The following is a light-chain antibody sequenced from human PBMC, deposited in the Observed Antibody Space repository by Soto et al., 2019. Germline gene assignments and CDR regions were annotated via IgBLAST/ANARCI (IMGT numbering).Light chain of an antibody. CDR1: QDIRND. V-gene: IGKV1-6*01. CDR2: GTS. J-gene: IGKJ2*01. Sequence: AIQMTQSPSSLSVSVGDIVTITCRASQDIRNDLGWYQQKPGKAPKLLIYGTSNLQSGVPSRFSGSGSGTDCTLTISSLQPEDFAIYYCLQDYIYPYTFGQGTKLEIK. CDR3: LQDYIYPYT.